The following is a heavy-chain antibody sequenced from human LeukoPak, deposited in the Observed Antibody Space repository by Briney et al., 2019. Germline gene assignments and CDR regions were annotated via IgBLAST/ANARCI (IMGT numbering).Heavy chain of an antibody. CDR3: ARQGSEIDY. CDR2: ISSSGDTI. CDR1: GFTLSHYY. Sequence: AGGSLRLSCAASGFTLSHYYMTWIRQAPGKGLGWLSCISSSGDTIYYADSVKGRFTVSRDNAENSLYLQMNSLRAEDTAMYYCARQGSEIDYWGQGTLVTVSS. V-gene: IGHV3-11*01. J-gene: IGHJ4*02.